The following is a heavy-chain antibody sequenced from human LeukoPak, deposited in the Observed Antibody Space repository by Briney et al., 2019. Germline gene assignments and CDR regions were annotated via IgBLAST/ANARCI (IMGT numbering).Heavy chain of an antibody. Sequence: ASVKVSCKASGYTFTGYYMHWVRQAPGQRLEWMGWINPNSGGTNYAQKFQGRVTMTRDTSISTAYMELSRLRSDDTAVYYCARAGLARYNWNGRYFDYWGQGTLVTVSS. CDR2: INPNSGGT. CDR1: GYTFTGYY. CDR3: ARAGLARYNWNGRYFDY. J-gene: IGHJ4*02. V-gene: IGHV1-2*02. D-gene: IGHD1-20*01.